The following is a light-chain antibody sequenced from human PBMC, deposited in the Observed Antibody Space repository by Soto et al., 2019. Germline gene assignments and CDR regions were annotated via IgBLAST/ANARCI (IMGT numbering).Light chain of an antibody. CDR1: SSDVGSYNL. J-gene: IGLJ3*02. Sequence: QSALTQPASVSGSPGQSITISCTGTSSDVGSYNLVSWYQQHPGKAPKLMIYEVSKRPSGVSNRFSGSKSGNTASLTISGLQAEDEADYYCCSYAGSSGWVFGGGTKVPS. CDR2: EVS. CDR3: CSYAGSSGWV. V-gene: IGLV2-23*02.